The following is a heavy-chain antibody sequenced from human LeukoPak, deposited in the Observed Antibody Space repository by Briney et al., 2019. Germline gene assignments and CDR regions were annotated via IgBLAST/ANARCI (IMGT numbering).Heavy chain of an antibody. CDR2: ISGTGSST. D-gene: IGHD2-2*02. J-gene: IGHJ5*02. CDR1: GFTFSSYA. CDR3: AKASVAIPQYCNS. Sequence: GESLRLSCAASGFTFSSYAMSWVRQAPGKGLEWVSTISGTGSSTYYADSAKGRFTISRDNSKDTLFLQLNSLTAADTAMYFCAKASVAIPQYCNSWGQGTLVTVSS. V-gene: IGHV3-23*01.